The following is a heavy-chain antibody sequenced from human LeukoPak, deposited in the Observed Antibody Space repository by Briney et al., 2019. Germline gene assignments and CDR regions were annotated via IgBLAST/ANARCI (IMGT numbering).Heavy chain of an antibody. CDR2: ISYDGSNK. CDR1: GFTFRDYA. CDR3: AKKNWFDP. J-gene: IGHJ5*02. V-gene: IGHV3-30*18. Sequence: GGSLRLSCAASGFTFRDYAMSWVRQAPGKGLEWVAVISYDGSNKYYADSVKGRFTISRDNSKNTLYLQMNSLRAEDTAVYYCAKKNWFDPWGQGTLVTVSS.